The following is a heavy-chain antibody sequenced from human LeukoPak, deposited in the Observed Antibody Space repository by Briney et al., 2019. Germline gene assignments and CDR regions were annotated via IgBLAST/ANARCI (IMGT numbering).Heavy chain of an antibody. CDR3: ARGGRLMPYAY. CDR1: GDSVSSNSAV. J-gene: IGHJ4*02. CDR2: TYYRSKLYN. Sequence: SQTLSLTCAISGDSVSSNSAVWNWIRQSPSRGLEWLGRTYYRSKLYNDYAVSVKSRITINPDTSKNQFSLQLNSVTPDDTAVYYCARGGRLMPYAYWGQGTLVTVSS. V-gene: IGHV6-1*01. D-gene: IGHD3-16*01.